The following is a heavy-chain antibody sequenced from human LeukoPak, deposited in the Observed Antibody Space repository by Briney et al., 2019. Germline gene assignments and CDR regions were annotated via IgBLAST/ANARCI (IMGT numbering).Heavy chain of an antibody. D-gene: IGHD2-15*01. J-gene: IGHJ4*02. V-gene: IGHV1-69*04. CDR3: ASDLGYCSGGSCYAPGD. CDR2: IIPIFGIA. Sequence: ASLKVSCKASGGTFSSYAISWVRQAPGQGLEWMGRIIPIFGIANYAQKFQGRVTITADKSTSTAYMELSSLRSEDTAVYYCASDLGYCSGGSCYAPGDWGQGTLVTVSS. CDR1: GGTFSSYA.